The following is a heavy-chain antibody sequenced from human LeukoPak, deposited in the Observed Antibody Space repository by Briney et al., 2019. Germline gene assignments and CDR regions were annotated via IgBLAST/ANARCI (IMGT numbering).Heavy chain of an antibody. CDR1: GFTFSSYG. J-gene: IGHJ4*02. Sequence: PGRSLRLSCAASGFTFSSYGMHWVRQAPGKGLEWVAVISYDGSNKYYADSVKGRFTISRDNSKNTLYLQMNSLRAEDTAVYYCAKDKDTAMPLSWYFDYWGQGTLVTVSS. CDR2: ISYDGSNK. V-gene: IGHV3-30*18. D-gene: IGHD5-18*01. CDR3: AKDKDTAMPLSWYFDY.